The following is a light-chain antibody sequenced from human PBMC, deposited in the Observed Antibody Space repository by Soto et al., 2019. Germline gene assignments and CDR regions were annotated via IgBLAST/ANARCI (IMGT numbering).Light chain of an antibody. V-gene: IGKV1-5*03. CDR1: HSIGSW. CDR2: KAS. CDR3: HQSNSYPWT. J-gene: IGKJ2*02. Sequence: DIQMTQSPSTLSASVGDRVTITCRASHSIGSWLAWYQQKPRKAPKVLIYKASSLESGVPSRFSGSGSGTEFTLTISSLQPDDFATYYCHQSNSYPWTFGQGTKLEI.